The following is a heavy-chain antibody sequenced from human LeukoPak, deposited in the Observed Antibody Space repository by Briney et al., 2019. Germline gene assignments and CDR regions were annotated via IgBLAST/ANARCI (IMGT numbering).Heavy chain of an antibody. Sequence: GGSLRLSCAASGFTFSSYRMNWVRQAPGKGLEWVSYISSGSSNIYYADSVKGRFTISRDNAKNSLYLQMNSLRAEDTAVYYCAHLARGVEVAGDYLTWGQGTLVTVSS. CDR2: ISSGSSNI. V-gene: IGHV3-48*01. J-gene: IGHJ4*02. CDR3: AHLARGVEVAGDYLT. D-gene: IGHD6-19*01. CDR1: GFTFSSYR.